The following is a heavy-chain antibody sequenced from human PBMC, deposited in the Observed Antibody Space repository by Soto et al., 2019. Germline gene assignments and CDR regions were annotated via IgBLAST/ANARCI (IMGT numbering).Heavy chain of an antibody. Sequence: GGSLRLSCAASGFTFDDYAMHWVRQAPGKGLEWVSGISWNSGSIGYADSVKGRFTISRDNSKNTLYLQMNSLRAEDTAVYYCAKDLTPGIFSAFDIWGQGTMVTVSS. D-gene: IGHD7-27*01. J-gene: IGHJ3*02. CDR1: GFTFDDYA. CDR3: AKDLTPGIFSAFDI. CDR2: ISWNSGSI. V-gene: IGHV3-9*01.